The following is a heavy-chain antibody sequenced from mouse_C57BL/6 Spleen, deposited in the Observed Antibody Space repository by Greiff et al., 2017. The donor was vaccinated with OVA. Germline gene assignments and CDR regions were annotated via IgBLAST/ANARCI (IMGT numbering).Heavy chain of an antibody. V-gene: IGHV7-3*01. CDR3: ARGGERAWFAY. Sequence: EVMLVESGGGLVQPGGSLSLSCAASGFTFTDYYMSWVRQPPGKALEWLGFIRNKANGYTTEYSASVKGRFTISRDNSQSILYLQMNALRAEDSATYYCARGGERAWFAYWGQGTLVTVSA. CDR1: GFTFTDYY. J-gene: IGHJ3*01. CDR2: IRNKANGYTT.